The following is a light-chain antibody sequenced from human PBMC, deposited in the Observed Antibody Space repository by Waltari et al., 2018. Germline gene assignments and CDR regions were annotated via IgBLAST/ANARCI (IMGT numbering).Light chain of an antibody. CDR2: GKN. CDR3: NSRDSSGNHYV. J-gene: IGLJ1*01. V-gene: IGLV3-19*01. CDR1: SLRSYY. Sequence: SSELTQDPAVSVALGQTVRITCQGDSLRSYYASWYQQKPGQAHVLVPYGKNNRPSGIPDRFSGSSSGNTASLTITGAQAEDEADYYCNSRDSSGNHYVFGTGTKVTVL.